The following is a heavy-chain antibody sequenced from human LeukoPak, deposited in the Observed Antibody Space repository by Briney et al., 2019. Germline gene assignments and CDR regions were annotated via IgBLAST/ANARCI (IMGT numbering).Heavy chain of an antibody. D-gene: IGHD3-9*01. Sequence: PGGSLRLSCAASGFTFSSYAMSWVRQAPGKGLEWVSAISGSGGKTNFAESVKGRFTISRDSSKNTLYLQMNSLRGEDTAVYYCARLQYNDILTGVRIDYWGQGTLVTVSS. CDR3: ARLQYNDILTGVRIDY. CDR1: GFTFSSYA. V-gene: IGHV3-23*01. CDR2: ISGSGGKT. J-gene: IGHJ4*02.